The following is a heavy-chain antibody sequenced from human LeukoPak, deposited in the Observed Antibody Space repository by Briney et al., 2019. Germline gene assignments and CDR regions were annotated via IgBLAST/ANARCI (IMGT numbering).Heavy chain of an antibody. Sequence: PSETLSLICTVSGDSISSGSYYWSWIRQPAGKGLEWIGRIYTSGSTNHIPSLKSRLTISVDTSKNQFSLRLSSVTAADTAVYYCARDWLYDSWRFDYWGQGTLVTVSS. CDR1: GDSISSGSYY. V-gene: IGHV4-61*02. J-gene: IGHJ4*02. CDR2: IYTSGST. D-gene: IGHD5/OR15-5a*01. CDR3: ARDWLYDSWRFDY.